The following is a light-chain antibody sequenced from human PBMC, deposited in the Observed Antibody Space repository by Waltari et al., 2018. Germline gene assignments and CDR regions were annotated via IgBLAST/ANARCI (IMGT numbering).Light chain of an antibody. V-gene: IGLV3-9*01. J-gene: IGLJ3*02. Sequence: SYELTQPLSVSVALGQTAIITCGGHNIGTKSVSWYQQKPGQAPVVVIYRDTSRPSEVSERISGPNSGNTATPTIIRAQVADEADYYCQVWDTNTRVFGRGTKVTVL. CDR3: QVWDTNTRV. CDR2: RDT. CDR1: NIGTKS.